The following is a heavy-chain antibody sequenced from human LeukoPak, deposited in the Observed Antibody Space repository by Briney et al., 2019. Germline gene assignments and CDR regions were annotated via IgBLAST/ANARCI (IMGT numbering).Heavy chain of an antibody. D-gene: IGHD3-10*01. J-gene: IGHJ3*02. Sequence: ASVKVSCKASGYTFTSYGISWVRQAPGQGLEWMGRIIPIFGTANYAQKFQGRVTITTDESTSTAYMELSSLRSEDTAVYYCAREIYYYGSGSTAFDIWGQGTMVTVSS. CDR3: AREIYYYGSGSTAFDI. V-gene: IGHV1-69*05. CDR2: IIPIFGTA. CDR1: GYTFTSYG.